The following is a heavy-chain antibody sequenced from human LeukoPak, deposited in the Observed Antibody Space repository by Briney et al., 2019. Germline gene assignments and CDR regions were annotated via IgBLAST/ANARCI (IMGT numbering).Heavy chain of an antibody. CDR2: IIPIFGTA. V-gene: IGHV1-69*13. Sequence: SVKVSCKASGGTFSSYAINWVRQAPGQGLEWMGGIIPIFGTANYAQKFQGRVTITADESTSTAYMELSSLRSEDTAVYYCASKTYYDYVWGSYLSPDYWGQGTLVTVSS. CDR1: GGTFSSYA. D-gene: IGHD3-16*02. CDR3: ASKTYYDYVWGSYLSPDY. J-gene: IGHJ4*02.